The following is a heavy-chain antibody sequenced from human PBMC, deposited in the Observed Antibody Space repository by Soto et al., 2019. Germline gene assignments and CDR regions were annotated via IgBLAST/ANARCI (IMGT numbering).Heavy chain of an antibody. CDR2: IYYSGST. D-gene: IGHD4-17*01. Sequence: QVQLQESGPGLVKPSQTLSLTCTVSGGSISSGGYYWSWIRQHPGKGLEWIGYIYYSGSTYYNPSLKSRVTLSVDTSKNQCSLKLSSVTAADTAVYYCARSSQSTVTTVDYWGQGTLVTVSS. J-gene: IGHJ4*02. CDR1: GGSISSGGYY. CDR3: ARSSQSTVTTVDY. V-gene: IGHV4-31*03.